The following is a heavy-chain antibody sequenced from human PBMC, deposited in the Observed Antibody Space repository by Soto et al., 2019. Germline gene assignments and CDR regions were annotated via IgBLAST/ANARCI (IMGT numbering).Heavy chain of an antibody. Sequence: QVQLVQSGTEVKKPGSSVKVSCKASGDTFSFYTINWVRQAPGLGLEWMGRVNPILSMSNYAQKFQGRVTITVDKSTSTAYMELRSLRSEDTAFYYCATSYGSGYRAFDYWGQGALVTVSS. CDR2: VNPILSMS. D-gene: IGHD3-10*01. V-gene: IGHV1-69*02. J-gene: IGHJ4*02. CDR1: GDTFSFYT. CDR3: ATSYGSGYRAFDY.